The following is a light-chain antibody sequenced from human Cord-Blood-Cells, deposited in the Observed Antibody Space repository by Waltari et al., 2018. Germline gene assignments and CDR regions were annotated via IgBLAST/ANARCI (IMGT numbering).Light chain of an antibody. V-gene: IGLV2-11*01. CDR3: CSYAGSYTFR. CDR1: SHRVAGLNH. Sequence: HSALTQPRSVAGSPGPSVHTSFAGPSHRVAGLNHVAWYQQHPGQAPKLMIYDVRKRPSGVPDRFSGSNSGNAASLTISGLQAEDEADYYCCSYAGSYTFRFGGGTKLTVL. J-gene: IGLJ2*01. CDR2: DVR.